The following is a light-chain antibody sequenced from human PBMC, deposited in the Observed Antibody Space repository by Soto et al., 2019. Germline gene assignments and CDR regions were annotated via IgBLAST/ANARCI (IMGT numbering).Light chain of an antibody. CDR2: HAS. Sequence: TVLTQSPATLSVSPGERATLSCRASQSVSSNLAWYQQKPGQAPRLLIYHASARATGIPARFSGSGSGTEFTLTISSLQSEDFAVYYCQQYNNWPPFTFGQGTRLEIK. CDR3: QQYNNWPPFT. CDR1: QSVSSN. J-gene: IGKJ5*01. V-gene: IGKV3D-15*01.